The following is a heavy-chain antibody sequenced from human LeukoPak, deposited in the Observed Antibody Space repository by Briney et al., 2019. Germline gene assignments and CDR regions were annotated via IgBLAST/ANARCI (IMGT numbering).Heavy chain of an antibody. CDR2: IYSGGST. V-gene: IGHV3-66*01. D-gene: IGHD5-12*01. Sequence: GGSLRLSCAASGFSVSSNYMSWVCQAPGKGLEWVSVIYSGGSTYYADSVKGRFTIFRGHSKHPVHLQMKRLRADGPAVYYCARDAPPIVATPIDHWGQGNLVTVSS. J-gene: IGHJ4*02. CDR1: GFSVSSNY. CDR3: ARDAPPIVATPIDH.